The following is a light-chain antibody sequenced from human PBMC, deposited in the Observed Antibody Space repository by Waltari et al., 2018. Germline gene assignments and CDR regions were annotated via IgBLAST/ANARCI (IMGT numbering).Light chain of an antibody. J-gene: IGLJ3*02. Sequence: SSVLTQPPSVSVAPGQTASITCGGDNIGSKTVHWYQQKPGQSPLLVIYYDSDRPSGIPERFSGSNSGNTATLTISRVEAGDEADYCCQVWESCGELRVFGGGTKLTVL. CDR2: YDS. CDR1: NIGSKT. V-gene: IGLV3-21*01. CDR3: QVWESCGELRV.